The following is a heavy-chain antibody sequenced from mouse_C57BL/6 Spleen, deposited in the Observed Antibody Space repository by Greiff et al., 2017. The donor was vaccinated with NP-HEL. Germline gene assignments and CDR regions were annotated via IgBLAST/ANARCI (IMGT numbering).Heavy chain of an antibody. CDR3: ARQSCSFDY. V-gene: IGHV5-6*01. Sequence: EVKLMESGGDLVKPGGSLKLSCAASGFTFSSYGMSWVRQPPDKRREWVATIRRGGSHTYYPDSVKGRFTFSRDNAKNTLYLQMSSLKSEDTAMYYCARQSCSFDYWGQGTTLTVSS. CDR1: GFTFSSYG. CDR2: IRRGGSHT. J-gene: IGHJ2*01.